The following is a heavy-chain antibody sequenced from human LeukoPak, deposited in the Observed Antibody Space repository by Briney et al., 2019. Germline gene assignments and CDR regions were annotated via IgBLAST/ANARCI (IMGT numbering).Heavy chain of an antibody. CDR2: IYYSGST. CDR1: GGSISSYY. V-gene: IGHV4-59*01. CDR3: ARDPGYCSGGSCQYYYYYYMDV. Sequence: PSETLSLTCTVSGGSISSYYWSWIRQPPGKGLEWIGYIYYSGSTDYNPSLKSRVTISVDTSKNQFSLKLISVTAADTAVYYCARDPGYCSGGSCQYYYYYYMDVWGKGTTVTVSS. J-gene: IGHJ6*03. D-gene: IGHD2-15*01.